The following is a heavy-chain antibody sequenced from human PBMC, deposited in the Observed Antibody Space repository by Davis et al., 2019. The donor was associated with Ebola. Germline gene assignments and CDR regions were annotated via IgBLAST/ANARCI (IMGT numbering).Heavy chain of an antibody. J-gene: IGHJ3*02. CDR3: ARDSGYDQHDAFDI. CDR1: GGSISSYY. Sequence: SETLSLTCTVSGGSISSYYWSWIRQPPGKGLEWIGYIYYSGSTNYNPSLKSRVTISVDTSKNQFSLKLSSVTAADTAVYYCARDSGYDQHDAFDIWGQGTMVTVSS. V-gene: IGHV4-59*01. CDR2: IYYSGST. D-gene: IGHD5-12*01.